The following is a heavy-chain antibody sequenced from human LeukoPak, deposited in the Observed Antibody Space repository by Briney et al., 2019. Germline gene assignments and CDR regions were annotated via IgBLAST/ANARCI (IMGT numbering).Heavy chain of an antibody. J-gene: IGHJ6*03. CDR1: GGSISSYY. D-gene: IGHD3-22*01. Sequence: SETLSLTCTDSGGSISSYYWSWIRQPAGKGLEWIGRIYTSGSTNYNPSLKSRVTMSVDTSKNQFSLKLSSVTAADTAVYYCARVRTMIEYYMDVWGKGTTVTVSS. CDR2: IYTSGST. V-gene: IGHV4-4*07. CDR3: ARVRTMIEYYMDV.